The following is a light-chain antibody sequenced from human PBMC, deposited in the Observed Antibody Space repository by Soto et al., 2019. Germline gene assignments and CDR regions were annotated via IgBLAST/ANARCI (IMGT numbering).Light chain of an antibody. CDR3: HQYADYPQT. CDR1: QIVAKNY. V-gene: IGKV3-20*01. J-gene: IGKJ1*01. Sequence: EIVLTQSPGTLSLSPGERATLSCRASQIVAKNYLAWYQQEPGQAPRLLIYGPSTRATGIPDRFSGSGSGTDFTLTISRLEPEDFAVYYCHQYADYPQTFGQGIKVEIK. CDR2: GPS.